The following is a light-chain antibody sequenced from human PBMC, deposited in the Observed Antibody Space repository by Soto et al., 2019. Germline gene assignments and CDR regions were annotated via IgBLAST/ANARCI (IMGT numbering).Light chain of an antibody. Sequence: EIVLTQSPGTLSLSPGERATLSCRASQSVDSYLVWYQQKPGQAPRLLIYGGSVRATGIPARFSGGGSGAEYTLTISSLQSEDFAVYYCQQYDKWPRTFGQGTKVEIK. CDR2: GGS. CDR1: QSVDSY. J-gene: IGKJ1*01. CDR3: QQYDKWPRT. V-gene: IGKV3-15*01.